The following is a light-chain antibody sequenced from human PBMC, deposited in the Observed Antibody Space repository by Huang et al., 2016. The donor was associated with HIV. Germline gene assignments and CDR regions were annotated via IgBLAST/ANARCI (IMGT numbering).Light chain of an antibody. CDR3: MQTLQTPFFS. CDR1: QSLRHSNGYKY. V-gene: IGKV2-28*01. J-gene: IGKJ3*01. Sequence: DIVMTQFPLYLPVTPGETASISCRASQSLRHSNGYKYLDWYLQKPGQSPQLLIYLVSNRAAGVPDRCSGSGSDSEFTLTISSVEAEDVGVYYCMQTLQTPFFSFGPGTIVDI. CDR2: LVS.